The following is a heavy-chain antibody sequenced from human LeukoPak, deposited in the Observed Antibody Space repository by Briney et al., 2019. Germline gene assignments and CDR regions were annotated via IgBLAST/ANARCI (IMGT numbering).Heavy chain of an antibody. CDR1: GFTFSDYD. J-gene: IGHJ4*02. D-gene: IGHD1-26*01. Sequence: GGSLRLACAASGFTFSDYDMSWVRQAPGKGLEWVSAISGSGGRTYYADSVKGRFTICRDNSKNTLYLQMNSLRAEDTAVYYCAESVGATDYWGQGTLVTVSS. CDR3: AESVGATDY. CDR2: ISGSGGRT. V-gene: IGHV3-23*01.